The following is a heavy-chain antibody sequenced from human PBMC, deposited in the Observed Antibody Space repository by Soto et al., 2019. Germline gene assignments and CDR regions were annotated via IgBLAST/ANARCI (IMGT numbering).Heavy chain of an antibody. D-gene: IGHD2-21*02. Sequence: SEPLSLTCAVYGGSFSGYYWSWIRQPPGKGLEWIGEINHSGSTNYNPSLKSRVTISVDTSKNQFSLKLSSVTAADTAVYYCARGRGAYCGGDCPDLDYWGQGTLVTVSS. J-gene: IGHJ4*02. CDR1: GGSFSGYY. CDR2: INHSGST. V-gene: IGHV4-34*01. CDR3: ARGRGAYCGGDCPDLDY.